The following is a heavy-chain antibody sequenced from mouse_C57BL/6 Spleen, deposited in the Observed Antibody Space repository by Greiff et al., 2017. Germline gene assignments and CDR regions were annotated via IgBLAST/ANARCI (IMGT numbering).Heavy chain of an antibody. CDR2: IWSGGST. Sequence: QVQLQQSGPGLVQPSQSLSITCTVPGFSLTSYGVHWVRQSPGKGLEWLGVIWSGGSTDYNAAFISRLSISKDNSKSHVVFKMTSLQADDTAIYYCARNNYYGSSYYYAMDYWGQGTSVTVSS. J-gene: IGHJ4*01. CDR3: ARNNYYGSSYYYAMDY. V-gene: IGHV2-2*01. CDR1: GFSLTSYG. D-gene: IGHD1-1*01.